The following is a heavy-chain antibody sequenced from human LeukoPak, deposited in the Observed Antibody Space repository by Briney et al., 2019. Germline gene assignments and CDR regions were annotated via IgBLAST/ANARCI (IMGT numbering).Heavy chain of an antibody. CDR3: AKWARYCTNGVCYYFDY. Sequence: PGGSLRLSGAASGFTFSSLPMSWVRQGPGKGLEGGSVISGGGVSTDYADSGKGRFTISRDNSKNPLYLQMHSLRAEDTAVYYCAKWARYCTNGVCYYFDYWGQGTLVTVSS. D-gene: IGHD2-8*01. CDR2: ISGGGVST. V-gene: IGHV3-23*01. J-gene: IGHJ4*02. CDR1: GFTFSSLP.